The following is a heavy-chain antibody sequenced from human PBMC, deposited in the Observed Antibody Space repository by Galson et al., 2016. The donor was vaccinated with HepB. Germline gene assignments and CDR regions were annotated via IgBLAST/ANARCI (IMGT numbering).Heavy chain of an antibody. CDR3: VTRELYYVDN. CDR1: GFSVTTSGVG. J-gene: IGHJ4*02. D-gene: IGHD1-7*01. Sequence: PALVKPTQTLTLTCTVSGFSVTTSGVGVGWIRQPPRKALEWLALIYWDDDKSYSPSLKNRLTITKDTSKNQVVLTMTNMDPADTATYYCVTRELYYVDNWGQGTLVTVSS. CDR2: IYWDDDK. V-gene: IGHV2-5*02.